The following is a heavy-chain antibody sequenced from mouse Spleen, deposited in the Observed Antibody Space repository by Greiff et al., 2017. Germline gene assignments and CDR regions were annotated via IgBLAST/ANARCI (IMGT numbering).Heavy chain of an antibody. CDR2: IDPETGGT. CDR3: TRKGCRYDGTSSWFAY. D-gene: IGHD2-14*01. Sequence: VQLQQSGAELVRPGASVTLSCKASGYTFTDYEMHWVKQTPVHGLEWIGAIDPETGGTAYNQKFKGKAILTADKSSSTAYMELRSLTSEDSAFYYCTRKGCRYDGTSSWFAYWGQGTLVTGSA. CDR1: GYTFTDYE. J-gene: IGHJ3*01. V-gene: IGHV1-15*01.